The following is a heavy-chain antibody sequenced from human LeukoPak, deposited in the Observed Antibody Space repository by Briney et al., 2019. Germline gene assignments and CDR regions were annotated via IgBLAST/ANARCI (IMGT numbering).Heavy chain of an antibody. V-gene: IGHV3-23*01. CDR2: ISGSGGST. Sequence: GGSLRLSCAASGFTFSTYAMAWVRQAPGKGLEWVSAISGSGGSTYYADSVKGRFTISRDNAKNSLYLQMNSLRAEDTAVYYCARGAFDGYKYPIDYWGQGTLVTVSS. CDR1: GFTFSTYA. J-gene: IGHJ4*02. CDR3: ARGAFDGYKYPIDY. D-gene: IGHD5-24*01.